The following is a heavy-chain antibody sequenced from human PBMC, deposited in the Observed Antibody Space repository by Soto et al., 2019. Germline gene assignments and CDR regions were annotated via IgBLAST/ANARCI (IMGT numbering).Heavy chain of an antibody. D-gene: IGHD4-17*01. V-gene: IGHV1-3*01. CDR2: INAGNGNT. CDR1: GYTFTSYA. CDR3: VFVVDYGDFWFDP. Sequence: ASVKVSCKASGYTFTSYAMHWVRQAPGQRLEWMGWINAGNGNTKYSQKFQGRVTITRDTSASTAYMELSSLRSEDTAVYYCVFVVDYGDFWFDPWGQGTLVTVSS. J-gene: IGHJ5*02.